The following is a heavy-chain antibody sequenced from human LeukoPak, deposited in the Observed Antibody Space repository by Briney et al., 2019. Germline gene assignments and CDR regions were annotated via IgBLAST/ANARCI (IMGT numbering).Heavy chain of an antibody. Sequence: SETLSLTCAVYGGSFSGYYWSWIRQPPGKGLEWIGEINHSGSTNYNPSLKSRVTISVDTSKNQFSLKLSSVTAADTAVYYCARGFSIVATTDYFDYWGQGTLVTVSS. CDR3: ARGFSIVATTDYFDY. CDR1: GGSFSGYY. V-gene: IGHV4-34*01. D-gene: IGHD5-12*01. CDR2: INHSGST. J-gene: IGHJ4*02.